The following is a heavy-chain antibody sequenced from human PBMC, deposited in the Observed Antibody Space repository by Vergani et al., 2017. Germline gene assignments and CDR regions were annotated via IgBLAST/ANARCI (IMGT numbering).Heavy chain of an antibody. V-gene: IGHV3-23*01. CDR1: GFTFSSYA. J-gene: IGHJ4*02. CDR3: ARRGSYGDYFDY. Sequence: EVQLLESGGGLVQPGGSLRLSCAASGFTFSSYAMSWVRQAPGKGLEWVSAISGSGGSTYYADSVKGRFTISRDNSKNTLYLQMNSLRAEDTAVYYCARRGSYGDYFDYWGQGTLVTVSS. CDR2: ISGSGGST. D-gene: IGHD1-26*01.